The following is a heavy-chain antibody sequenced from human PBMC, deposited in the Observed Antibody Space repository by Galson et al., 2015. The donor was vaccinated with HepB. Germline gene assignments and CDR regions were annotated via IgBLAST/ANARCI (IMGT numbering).Heavy chain of an antibody. V-gene: IGHV4-39*07. D-gene: IGHD3-3*01. CDR1: GVSISSSRHY. CDR2: FYYSGNT. CDR3: TRGNGVVQADY. J-gene: IGHJ4*02. Sequence: LSLTCTSSGVSISSSRHYWGWIRQPPGKGLEWIGSFYYSGNTYYNPSLKSRVTISEDTSKNQFSLKLTSVTAADTGVYYCTRGNGVVQADYWGQGTLVTVSS.